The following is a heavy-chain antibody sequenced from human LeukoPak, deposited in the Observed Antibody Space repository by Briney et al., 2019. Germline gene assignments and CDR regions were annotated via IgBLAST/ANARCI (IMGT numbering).Heavy chain of an antibody. Sequence: ASVKVSCKASGYTFTGYYMHWVRQAPGQGLEWMGWINPNGGGTNYAQKFQGRVTMTRDTSVSTAYMELSRLRSDDTAVYYCARDPRYDFWSGYFPTWGQGTLVTVSS. CDR3: ARDPRYDFWSGYFPT. V-gene: IGHV1-2*02. CDR1: GYTFTGYY. J-gene: IGHJ5*02. CDR2: INPNGGGT. D-gene: IGHD3-3*01.